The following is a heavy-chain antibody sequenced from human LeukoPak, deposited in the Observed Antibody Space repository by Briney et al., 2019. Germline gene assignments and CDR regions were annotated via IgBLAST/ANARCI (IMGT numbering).Heavy chain of an antibody. CDR1: GGSISSYY. V-gene: IGHV4-59*01. Sequence: SETLSLTCTVSGGSISSYYWSWIRQPPGKGLEWIGYIYYSGSTNYNPSLKSRVTISVDTSKNQFSLKLSSVTAADTAVYYCARSGYSYGYRRVNWFDPRGQGTLVTVSS. CDR3: ARSGYSYGYRRVNWFDP. CDR2: IYYSGST. J-gene: IGHJ5*02. D-gene: IGHD5-18*01.